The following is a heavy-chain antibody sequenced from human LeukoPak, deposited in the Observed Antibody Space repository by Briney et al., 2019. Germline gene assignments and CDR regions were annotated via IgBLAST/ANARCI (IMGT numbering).Heavy chain of an antibody. CDR3: ARNQVLLVYYDYYYMDV. CDR1: GFSFSDHN. Sequence: AGGSLRLSCAGSGFSFSDHNMNWIRQAPGKGLEWVSYIGYSGSNIYYADSVKGRFSISRDNAKNSLYLQMNSLRAEDTAVYYCARNQVLLVYYDYYYMDVWGKGTTVTVSS. J-gene: IGHJ6*03. V-gene: IGHV3-11*04. CDR2: IGYSGSNI. D-gene: IGHD3-10*01.